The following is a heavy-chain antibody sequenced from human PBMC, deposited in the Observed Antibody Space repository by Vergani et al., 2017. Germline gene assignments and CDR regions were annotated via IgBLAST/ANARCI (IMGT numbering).Heavy chain of an antibody. CDR3: ASEMQGEVETAISWHYGMDV. Sequence: QVQLVQSVAEVKKPGSSVKVSCKASGGTFSSYAISWVRQAPGQGLEWMGGIIPIFGTANYAQKFQGRVTITADESTSTAYMELSSLRSEDTAVYYCASEMQGEVETAISWHYGMDVWGQGTTVTVSS. D-gene: IGHD2-21*02. CDR1: GGTFSSYA. CDR2: IIPIFGTA. J-gene: IGHJ6*02. V-gene: IGHV1-69*12.